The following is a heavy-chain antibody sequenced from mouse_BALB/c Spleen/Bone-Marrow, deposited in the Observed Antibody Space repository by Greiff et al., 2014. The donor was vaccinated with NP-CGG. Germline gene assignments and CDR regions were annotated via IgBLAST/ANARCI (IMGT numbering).Heavy chain of an antibody. CDR3: AREGGVRRRVDFDY. CDR2: ISGGSSAI. V-gene: IGHV5-17*02. Sequence: EVQVVESGGGLVQPGGSRKLSCAASGFTFSNFGMHWVRQSPEKGLEWVAYISGGSSAINYADTVKGRFTISRDNPKNTLFLQMTSLRSEDTAMYYCAREGGVRRRVDFDYWGQGTALTVSS. CDR1: GFTFSNFG. J-gene: IGHJ2*01. D-gene: IGHD2-14*01.